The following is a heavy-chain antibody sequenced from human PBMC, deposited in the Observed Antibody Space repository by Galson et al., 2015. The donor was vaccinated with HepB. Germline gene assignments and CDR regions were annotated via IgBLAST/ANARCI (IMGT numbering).Heavy chain of an antibody. CDR2: IKQDGSET. D-gene: IGHD3-22*01. J-gene: IGHJ4*02. CDR1: GFTFSNYW. Sequence: SLRLSCAVSGFTFSNYWMSWVRQAPGKGLEWVANIKQDGSETHFVDSVKGRFTISRGNAKNSLYLQMNSLRAEDTAVYYCAREKKGLEMDNSIGSLIDYWGQGTLVTVSS. V-gene: IGHV3-7*01. CDR3: AREKKGLEMDNSIGSLIDY.